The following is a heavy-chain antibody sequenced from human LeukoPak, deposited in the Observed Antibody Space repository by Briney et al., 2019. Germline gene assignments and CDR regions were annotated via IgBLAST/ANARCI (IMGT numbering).Heavy chain of an antibody. CDR1: GFNFGDYS. J-gene: IGHJ4*02. CDR3: ARDRPRPGYDSSGYYYSDYFDY. V-gene: IGHV3-30*04. CDR2: IKHDGSSK. Sequence: PGGSLRLSCAASGFNFGDYSMHWVRQAPGKGLYWVATIKHDGSSKYYADSVKGRFTISKDNSKNSLYLQMNSLRAEDTAVYYCARDRPRPGYDSSGYYYSDYFDYWGQGTLVTVSS. D-gene: IGHD3-22*01.